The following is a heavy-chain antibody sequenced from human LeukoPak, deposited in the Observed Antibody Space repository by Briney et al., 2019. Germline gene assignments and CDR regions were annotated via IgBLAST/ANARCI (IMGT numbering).Heavy chain of an antibody. Sequence: SGGSLRLSCAASGFAFSNYAMTWVRQAPGKGLEWVSAISGRGGRTYYADSVKGRFTISRDNSKNTLYLHMNSLRVEDTAVYYCAKDQGYSGYDPLDYWGQGTLVTVSS. D-gene: IGHD5-12*01. CDR3: AKDQGYSGYDPLDY. V-gene: IGHV3-23*01. J-gene: IGHJ4*02. CDR2: ISGRGGRT. CDR1: GFAFSNYA.